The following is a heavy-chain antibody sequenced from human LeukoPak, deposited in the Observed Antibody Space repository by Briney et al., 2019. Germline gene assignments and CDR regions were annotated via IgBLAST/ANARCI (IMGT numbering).Heavy chain of an antibody. CDR1: GGCISSYY. CDR2: IYYSGST. CDR3: ARRDPYSSSFDY. D-gene: IGHD6-13*01. Sequence: SETLSLTCTVSGGCISSYYWSWIRQPPGKGLEWIGYIYYSGSTNYNPSLKSRVTLSVDTSKNQFSLKLSSVTAADTAVYYCARRDPYSSSFDYWGQGTLVTVSS. J-gene: IGHJ4*02. V-gene: IGHV4-59*08.